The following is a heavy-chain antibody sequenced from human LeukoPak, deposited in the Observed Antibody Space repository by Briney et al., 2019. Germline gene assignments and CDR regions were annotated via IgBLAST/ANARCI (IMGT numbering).Heavy chain of an antibody. D-gene: IGHD2-15*01. J-gene: IGHJ3*02. CDR1: GFTFSSFA. V-gene: IGHV3-23*01. CDR3: AKETVVVVAATPDAFDI. CDR2: ISGSGGST. Sequence: GGSLRLSCAASGFTFSSFAMSWVRQAPGKGLEWVSGISGSGGSTHYADSVKDRFTISRDNSKNTLYLQMNSLRAEDTAVYYCAKETVVVVAATPDAFDIWGQGTMVTVSS.